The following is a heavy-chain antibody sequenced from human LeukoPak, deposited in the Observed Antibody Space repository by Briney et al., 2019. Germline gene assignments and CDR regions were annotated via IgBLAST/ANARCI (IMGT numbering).Heavy chain of an antibody. J-gene: IGHJ4*02. Sequence: GESLKISCKGSGYSFTNYWIVWVRQMPGKGLEWMGIIYPGDSDTRYSPSFQGQVTISADKSTTTAHLHGSSLKASDTAMYYCARLSGGDMARNFDYWGQGTLVTVSS. CDR3: ARLSGGDMARNFDY. V-gene: IGHV5-51*01. D-gene: IGHD5-24*01. CDR2: IYPGDSDT. CDR1: GYSFTNYW.